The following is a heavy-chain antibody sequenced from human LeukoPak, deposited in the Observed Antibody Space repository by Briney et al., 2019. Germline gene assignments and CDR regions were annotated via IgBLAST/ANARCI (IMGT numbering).Heavy chain of an antibody. J-gene: IGHJ4*02. V-gene: IGHV3-48*03. CDR2: ISSSGTTI. CDR1: GFTFSRFE. CDR3: ARSFDI. D-gene: IGHD2-15*01. Sequence: GGSLKLSCAASGFTFSRFEMNWVRQTPGKGLEWVSYISSSGTTINYADSVKGRFIISRENAKNSLYLQMNSLRAEDTAVYYCARSFDIWGQGTLVTVSS.